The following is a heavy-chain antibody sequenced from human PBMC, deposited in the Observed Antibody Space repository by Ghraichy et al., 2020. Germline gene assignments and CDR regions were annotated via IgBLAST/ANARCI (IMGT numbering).Heavy chain of an antibody. V-gene: IGHV4-59*01. CDR1: GGSISSYY. Sequence: SETLSLTCTVSGGSISSYYWNWIRQPPGKGLEWIGYLYNSGSTKYNPSLESRVTISVDTSQNHFSLKLTSVTAADTAVYYCARSGRDSSWGFDYWGQGTLVTVSS. CDR3: ARSGRDSSWGFDY. J-gene: IGHJ4*02. D-gene: IGHD6-13*01. CDR2: LYNSGST.